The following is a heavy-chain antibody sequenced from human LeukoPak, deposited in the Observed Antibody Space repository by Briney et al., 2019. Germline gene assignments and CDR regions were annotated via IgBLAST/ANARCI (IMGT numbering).Heavy chain of an antibody. CDR3: APVAAMVGPYYFDY. J-gene: IGHJ4*02. Sequence: ASVKVSCKASGYTFTGYYLHWVRQAPGQGLAWMGWINPNSGGTNYAQKFQGRVTMTRDTSISTAYMELSRLRSDDTAVYYCAPVAAMVGPYYFDYWGQGTLVTVSS. CDR2: INPNSGGT. D-gene: IGHD5-18*01. V-gene: IGHV1-2*02. CDR1: GYTFTGYY.